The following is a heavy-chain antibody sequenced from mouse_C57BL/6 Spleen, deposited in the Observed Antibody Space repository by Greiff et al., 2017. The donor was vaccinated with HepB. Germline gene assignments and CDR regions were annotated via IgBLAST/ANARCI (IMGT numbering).Heavy chain of an antibody. CDR3: ARNGNYGGNAMDY. V-gene: IGHV5-17*01. Sequence: EVQLQESGGGLVKPGGSLKLSCAASGFTFSDYGMHWVRQAPEKGLEWVAYISSGSSTIYYADTVKGRFTISRDNAKNTLFLQMTSLRSEDTAMYYCARNGNYGGNAMDYWGQGTSVTVSS. CDR2: ISSGSSTI. D-gene: IGHD2-1*01. CDR1: GFTFSDYG. J-gene: IGHJ4*01.